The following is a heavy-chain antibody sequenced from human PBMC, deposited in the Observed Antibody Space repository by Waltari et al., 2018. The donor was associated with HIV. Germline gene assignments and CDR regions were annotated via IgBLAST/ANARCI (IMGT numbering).Heavy chain of an antibody. Sequence: QVQLQETGPGLAKPSETLSLSCTVAGGSISSYYWSWIRQPPGKGLEWIGYLSYSGLTNYNPSLNCRVTISVDTSKNQFSLKLSSVTAADTAVYYCARDLGESSSWFGGVIGHWGQGILVTVSS. J-gene: IGHJ4*02. CDR1: GGSISSYY. V-gene: IGHV4-59*01. D-gene: IGHD6-13*01. CDR3: ARDLGESSSWFGGVIGH. CDR2: LSYSGLT.